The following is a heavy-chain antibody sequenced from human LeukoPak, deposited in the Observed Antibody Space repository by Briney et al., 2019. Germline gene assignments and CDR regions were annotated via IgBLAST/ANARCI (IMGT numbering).Heavy chain of an antibody. CDR3: ARGLLYSGSPGPY. Sequence: PSGTLSLTCAVSGVSISSNLWWTWVRQPPGKGLEWIAEIHHSGSINYNPSLKSRVTISVDTSKNQFSLKLSSVTAADTAVYYCARGLLYSGSPGPYWGQGTLVTVSS. V-gene: IGHV4-4*02. CDR2: IHHSGSI. J-gene: IGHJ4*02. D-gene: IGHD1-26*01. CDR1: GVSISSNLW.